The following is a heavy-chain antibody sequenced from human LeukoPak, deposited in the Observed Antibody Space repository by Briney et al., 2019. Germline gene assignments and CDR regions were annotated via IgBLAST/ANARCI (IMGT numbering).Heavy chain of an antibody. CDR1: GLTLSANY. V-gene: IGHV3-66*02. CDR3: ARDPYTSSWYWAFDI. CDR2: IYSGGST. D-gene: IGHD6-13*01. J-gene: IGHJ3*02. Sequence: GGSLRPSCVASGLTLSANYMTWVRQAPGKGLEWVSVIYSGGSTYYADSVKGRFTISRDSSKNTLYLQMNSLRPEDTAVYYCARDPYTSSWYWAFDIWGQGTMVTVSS.